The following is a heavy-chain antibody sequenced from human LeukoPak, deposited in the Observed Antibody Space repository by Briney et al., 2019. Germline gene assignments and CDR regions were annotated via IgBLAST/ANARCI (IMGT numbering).Heavy chain of an antibody. CDR2: IYYSGST. CDR1: DYSISSGYY. CDR3: AREGAGWSGTYYFDY. D-gene: IGHD3-3*01. V-gene: IGHV4-38-2*02. J-gene: IGHJ4*02. Sequence: PSETLSLTCTVSDYSISSGYYWGWIRQPPGKGLEWIGTIYYSGSTHYSPSLKSRVSISLDTSRNKFSLKLSSVTAADTAVYYCAREGAGWSGTYYFDYWSQGTLVTVSS.